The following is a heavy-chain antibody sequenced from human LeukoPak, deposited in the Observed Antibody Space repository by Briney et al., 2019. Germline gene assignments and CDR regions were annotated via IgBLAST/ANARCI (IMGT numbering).Heavy chain of an antibody. CDR2: IYHSGST. CDR1: GYSISSGYY. J-gene: IGHJ4*02. V-gene: IGHV4-38-2*01. CDR3: ARRTGSGSYYVDF. D-gene: IGHD3-10*01. Sequence: PSETLSLTCAVSGYSISSGYYWGWIRQPPGKGLEWIGSIYHSGSTYYNPSLKSRVTISVDTSKNQFSLKMTSVTAADTAVSYCARRTGSGSYYVDFWGQGTVVTVSS.